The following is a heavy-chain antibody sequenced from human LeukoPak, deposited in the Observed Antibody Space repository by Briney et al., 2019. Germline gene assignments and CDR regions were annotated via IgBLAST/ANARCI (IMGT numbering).Heavy chain of an antibody. Sequence: GGSLRLSCAASGFTFSRYWMTWVRQAPGKGLEWVANIKEDGSENSYVESVKGRFTISRDNAKNSLYLQLNSLRSEDTAVYFCARQRYSDYWGQGTLVTVSS. J-gene: IGHJ4*02. CDR3: ARQRYSDY. CDR2: IKEDGSEN. CDR1: GFTFSRYW. V-gene: IGHV3-7*01. D-gene: IGHD1-1*01.